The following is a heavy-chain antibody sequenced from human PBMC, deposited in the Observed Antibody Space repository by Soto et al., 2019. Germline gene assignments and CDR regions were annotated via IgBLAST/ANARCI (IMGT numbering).Heavy chain of an antibody. CDR2: ISGRGDST. D-gene: IGHD4-17*01. J-gene: IGHJ4*02. CDR3: AKRHGDSDYYFDY. V-gene: IGHV3-23*01. CDR1: GFTFSDYA. Sequence: GGSLSLSCAASGFTFSDYAMCWVRQAPGQVLQWVSGISGRGDSTFYIDSVKGRFTISRDNSRNILYLQMNSLRAEDTAIYYCAKRHGDSDYYFDYWGQGALVTVSS.